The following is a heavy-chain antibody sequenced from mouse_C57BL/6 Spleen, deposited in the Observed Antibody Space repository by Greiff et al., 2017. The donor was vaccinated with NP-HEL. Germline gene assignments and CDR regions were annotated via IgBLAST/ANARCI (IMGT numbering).Heavy chain of an antibody. Sequence: VKLMESGPGLVQPSQSLSITCTVSGFSLTSYGVHWVRQSPGKGLEWLGVIWRGGSTDYNAAFMSRLSITKDNSKSQVFFKMNSLQADDTAIYYCAKSHGSSYGYAMDYWGQGTSVTVSS. V-gene: IGHV2-5*01. J-gene: IGHJ4*01. CDR1: GFSLTSYG. D-gene: IGHD1-1*01. CDR2: IWRGGST. CDR3: AKSHGSSYGYAMDY.